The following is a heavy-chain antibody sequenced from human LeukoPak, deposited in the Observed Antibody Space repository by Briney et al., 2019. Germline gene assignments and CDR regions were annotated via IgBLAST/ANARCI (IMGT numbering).Heavy chain of an antibody. CDR2: IYYSGST. Sequence: PSETLSLTCTVSGGSISSSRYYWAWIRQPPGKGLEWIGSIYYSGSTYYNPSLKSRVTISVDTSKNQFSLKLSSVTAADTAVYYCAIYSSPYGMDVWGQGTTVTVSS. V-gene: IGHV4-39*01. D-gene: IGHD2-21*01. J-gene: IGHJ6*02. CDR1: GGSISSSRYY. CDR3: AIYSSPYGMDV.